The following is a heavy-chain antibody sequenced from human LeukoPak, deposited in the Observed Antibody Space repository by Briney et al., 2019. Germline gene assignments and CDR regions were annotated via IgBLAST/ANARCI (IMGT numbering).Heavy chain of an antibody. CDR3: ATERAAAGTGDYFDY. CDR2: IYTSGST. CDR1: GGSISSYY. D-gene: IGHD6-13*01. Sequence: SETLSLTCTVSGGSISSYYWSWIRQPAGKGLEWIGRIYTSGSTNYNPSLRSRVTMSVDTSKNQFSLKLSSVTAADTAVYYCATERAAAGTGDYFDYWGQGTLVTVSS. J-gene: IGHJ4*02. V-gene: IGHV4-4*07.